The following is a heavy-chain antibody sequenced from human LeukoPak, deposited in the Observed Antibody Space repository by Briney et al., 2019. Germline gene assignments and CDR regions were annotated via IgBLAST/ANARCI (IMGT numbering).Heavy chain of an antibody. J-gene: IGHJ5*02. CDR1: GFSFRNSW. CDR2: IRQDGNEI. CDR3: ATLNWDDGVVSGFDR. D-gene: IGHD2-2*01. Sequence: GGSLRLSCAASGFSFRNSWMSSVRQAPGQGLECVANIRQDGNEIYYMDSVKGRFTISRDNAKKSLYLQMNLLRAEDTAVYYCATLNWDDGVVSGFDRWGQGILVTVSS. V-gene: IGHV3-7*01.